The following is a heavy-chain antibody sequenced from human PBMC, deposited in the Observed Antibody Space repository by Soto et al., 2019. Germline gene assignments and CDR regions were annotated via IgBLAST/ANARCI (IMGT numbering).Heavy chain of an antibody. J-gene: IGHJ6*02. CDR2: TYYRSKWYN. Sequence: SQTLSLTCAISGDSVSSNSAAWNWIRQSPSRGLEWLGRTYYRSKWYNDYAVSVKSRITINPDTSKNQFSLQLNSVTPEDTAVYYCARGGGGTNDGYYYYGMDVWGQGTTVTVSS. CDR3: ARGGGGTNDGYYYYGMDV. D-gene: IGHD1-1*01. V-gene: IGHV6-1*01. CDR1: GDSVSSNSAA.